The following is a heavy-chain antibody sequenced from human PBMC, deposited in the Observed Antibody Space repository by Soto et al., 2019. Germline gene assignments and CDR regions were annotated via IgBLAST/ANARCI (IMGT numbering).Heavy chain of an antibody. CDR2: IYYSGST. J-gene: IGHJ4*02. V-gene: IGHV4-31*03. CDR1: GGSTSSGGYY. D-gene: IGHD3-22*01. CDR3: ARLRYDSSGYYLGDD. Sequence: QVQLQESGPGLVKPSQTLSLTCTVSGGSTSSGGYYWSWIRQHPGKGLEWIGYIYYSGSTYYNPSLKSRVTISVDTSKNQFSLKLSSVTAADTAVYYGARLRYDSSGYYLGDDWGQGTLVTVSS.